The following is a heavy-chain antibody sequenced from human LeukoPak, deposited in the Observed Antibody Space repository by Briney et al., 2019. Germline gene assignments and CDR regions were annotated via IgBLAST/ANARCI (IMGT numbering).Heavy chain of an antibody. CDR3: ARHGGGAHAFDV. J-gene: IGHJ3*01. CDR2: IYPGDSDT. CDR1: GYTFTNYW. D-gene: IGHD3-16*01. V-gene: IGHV5-51*01. Sequence: GESLKISCKGSGYTFTNYWIGWVRQMPGKGLEWMGIIYPGDSDTRYSPSFEGQVTMSVDRSINSASLQWSSLKASDTAIYYCARHGGGAHAFDVWGQGTMVTVSS.